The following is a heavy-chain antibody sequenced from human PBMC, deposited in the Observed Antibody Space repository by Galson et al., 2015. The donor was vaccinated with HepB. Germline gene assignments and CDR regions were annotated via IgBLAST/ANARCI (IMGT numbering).Heavy chain of an antibody. CDR2: IYYSGST. J-gene: IGHJ2*01. D-gene: IGHD6-13*01. V-gene: IGHV4-31*03. CDR3: ARTFRGAAAGRTYWYFDL. Sequence: LSLTCTVSGGSISRGGYYWSWIRQHPGKGLEWIGYIYYSGSTYYSPSLKSRVTMSVDTSKNQFSLKLSSVTAADTAVYYCARTFRGAAAGRTYWYFDLWGRGTLVTVSS. CDR1: GGSISRGGYY.